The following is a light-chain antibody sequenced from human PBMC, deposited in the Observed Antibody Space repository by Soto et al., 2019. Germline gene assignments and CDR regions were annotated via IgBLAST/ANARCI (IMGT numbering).Light chain of an antibody. CDR1: QDITTY. CDR3: QQRHTWPTT. J-gene: IGKJ4*01. V-gene: IGKV3-11*01. CDR2: EAS. Sequence: EIVLTQSPATLSLSPGERATLSCRASQDITTYLAWYQHRPGQGPRLLIYEASKRATGIPARFSGSGSGTDFTLTISSLEPEDFGVYYCQQRHTWPTTFDGGAKVEI.